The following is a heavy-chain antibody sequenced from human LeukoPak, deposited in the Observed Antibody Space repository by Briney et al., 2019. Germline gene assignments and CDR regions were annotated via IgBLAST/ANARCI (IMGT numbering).Heavy chain of an antibody. CDR1: LFTPRNHL. Sequence: GGSLRLSCTASLFTPRNHLMSWGREAPGKGLGWVANIREDGSEKYYVDSVKGPFTISRDNAKNSLYLQMNSLRAEDTAVYYCARGGGSYYNYWGQGTLVTVSS. CDR2: IREDGSEK. D-gene: IGHD1-26*01. J-gene: IGHJ4*02. CDR3: ARGGGSYYNY. V-gene: IGHV3-7*04.